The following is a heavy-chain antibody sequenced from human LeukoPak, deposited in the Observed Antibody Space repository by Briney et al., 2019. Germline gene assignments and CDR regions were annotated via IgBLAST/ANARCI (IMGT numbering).Heavy chain of an antibody. V-gene: IGHV1-69*05. CDR3: AADTGTTSRALFF. Sequence: SVKVSCKTSEISFINYAITWVRQAPGQGPECLGGIIPALNSANYRQKFQGRVTVTMDQSTNTVYMELRSLTSDDTAVCYCAADTGTTSRALFFWGQGTMVIVSS. D-gene: IGHD1-1*01. CDR1: EISFINYA. CDR2: IIPALNSA. J-gene: IGHJ3*01.